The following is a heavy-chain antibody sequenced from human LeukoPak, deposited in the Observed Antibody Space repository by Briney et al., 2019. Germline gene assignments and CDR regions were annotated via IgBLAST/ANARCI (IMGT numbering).Heavy chain of an antibody. CDR3: ASILLWFVYDY. D-gene: IGHD3-10*01. J-gene: IGHJ4*02. CDR1: GFTSRNYG. Sequence: GGSLRLSCAASGFTSRNYGMSWVRQAPGKGLEWVSGVGGSGGSTYYADSVKGRFTISRDNSKNTLYLQMNSLRVEDTAVYYCASILLWFVYDYWGQGTLVTVSS. V-gene: IGHV3-23*01. CDR2: VGGSGGST.